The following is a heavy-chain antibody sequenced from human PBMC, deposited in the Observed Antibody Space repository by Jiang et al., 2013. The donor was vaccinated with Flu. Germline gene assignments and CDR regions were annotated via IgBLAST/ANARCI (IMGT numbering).Heavy chain of an antibody. CDR1: GGSINSYY. CDR3: ARVAIGSGSHPLN. Sequence: LLKPSETLSLTCTASGGSINSYYWSWIRQPPGTGLEWIGYLYYSGSTKYNPSLKSRVTISVDTSKNQFSLKLSSVTAADTAVYYCARVAIGSGSHPLNWGQGTLVTVSS. D-gene: IGHD3-10*01. J-gene: IGHJ4*02. CDR2: LYYSGST. V-gene: IGHV4-59*01.